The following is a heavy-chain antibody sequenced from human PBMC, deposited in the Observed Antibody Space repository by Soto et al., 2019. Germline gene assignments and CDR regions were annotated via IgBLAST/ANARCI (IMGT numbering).Heavy chain of an antibody. CDR2: IYYSGST. J-gene: IGHJ4*02. Sequence: SETLSLTCTVSGGSISSGDYYWSWIRQPPGKGLEWIGYIYYSGSTNYNPSLKSRVTISVDTSKNQFSLKLSSVTAADTAVYYCARGARTRFLEWLSFDYWGQGTLVTVSS. V-gene: IGHV4-61*08. D-gene: IGHD3-3*01. CDR3: ARGARTRFLEWLSFDY. CDR1: GGSISSGDYY.